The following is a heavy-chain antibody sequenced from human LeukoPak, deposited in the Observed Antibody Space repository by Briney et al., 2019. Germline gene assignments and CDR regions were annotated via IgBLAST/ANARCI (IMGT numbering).Heavy chain of an antibody. D-gene: IGHD6-13*01. CDR3: ATDQGSGAAGDAFDI. J-gene: IGHJ3*02. V-gene: IGHV1-24*01. Sequence: GGSLRLSCAASGFTFSSYWMSWVRQAPGKGLEWMGGFDPEDGETIYAQKFQGRVTMTEDTSTDTAYMELSSLRSEDTAVYYCATDQGSGAAGDAFDIWGQGTMVTVSS. CDR1: GFTFSSYW. CDR2: FDPEDGET.